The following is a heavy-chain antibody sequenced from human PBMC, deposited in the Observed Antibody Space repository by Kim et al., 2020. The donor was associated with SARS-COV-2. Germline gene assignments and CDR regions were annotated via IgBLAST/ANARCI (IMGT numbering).Heavy chain of an antibody. D-gene: IGHD1-26*01. V-gene: IGHV4-39*01. Sequence: SETLSLTCTVSGCSISSSSYYWGWIRQPPGKGLEWIGTIYYSGITYYNPSLKSRVTISVDTSKNQFSLKLSSVTAADTAVYYCARHGPKWEFPYDYWCQGTLVTVSS. J-gene: IGHJ4*02. CDR3: ARHGPKWEFPYDY. CDR2: IYYSGIT. CDR1: GCSISSSSYY.